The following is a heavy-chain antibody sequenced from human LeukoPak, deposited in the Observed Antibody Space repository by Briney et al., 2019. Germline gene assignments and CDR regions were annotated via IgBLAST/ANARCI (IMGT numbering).Heavy chain of an antibody. V-gene: IGHV3-7*01. CDR1: GFFFNSYW. CDR3: VRGRDGPF. CDR2: IKYDESEK. Sequence: GGSLRLSCATSGFFFNSYWMTWVRQAPGKGLEWVANIKYDESEKYLVESVKGRFTISRDNAQNSLFLQMDSPRVEDTAVYYCVRGRDGPFWGRGTQVTVSS. J-gene: IGHJ4*02. D-gene: IGHD5-24*01.